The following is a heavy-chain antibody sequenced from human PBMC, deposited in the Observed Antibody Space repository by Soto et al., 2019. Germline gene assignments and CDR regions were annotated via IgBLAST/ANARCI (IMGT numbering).Heavy chain of an antibody. CDR3: AKGDKSENYFAWGY. V-gene: IGHV3-23*01. Sequence: EVQLLESGGGLVQPGGSLRLSCAASGFTFSSFAMSWVRQAPGKGLEWVSGTSGSGGSTYYADSVKGRFTISRDNSKNTLYLQMNSLRAEDTALYYCAKGDKSENYFAWGYWGQGTLVTVSS. CDR1: GFTFSSFA. CDR2: TSGSGGST. J-gene: IGHJ4*02. D-gene: IGHD1-26*01.